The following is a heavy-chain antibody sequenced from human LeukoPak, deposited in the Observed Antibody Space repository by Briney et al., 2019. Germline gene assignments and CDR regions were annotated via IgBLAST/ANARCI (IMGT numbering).Heavy chain of an antibody. V-gene: IGHV4-31*03. Sequence: PSETQSLTCTVSGGSISSGGYYWSWIRQHPGKGLEWIGYIYYSGSTYYNPSLKSRVTISVDTSKNQFSLKLSSVTAADTAVYYCARVRVYDYGRQPDAFDIWGQGTMVTVSS. CDR3: ARVRVYDYGRQPDAFDI. J-gene: IGHJ3*02. CDR1: GGSISSGGYY. CDR2: IYYSGST. D-gene: IGHD4-17*01.